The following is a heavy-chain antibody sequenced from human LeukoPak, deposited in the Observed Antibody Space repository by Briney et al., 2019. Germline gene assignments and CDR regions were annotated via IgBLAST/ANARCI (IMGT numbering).Heavy chain of an antibody. V-gene: IGHV5-51*01. J-gene: IGHJ5*02. CDR2: IYPGDSDI. CDR1: GYRFSSYW. D-gene: IGHD2-15*01. CDR3: ARQEYCSGGSCYTWFDP. Sequence: HGESLKISCKDSGYRFSSYWIAWVRQMPGKGLEYIEIIYPGDSDIRYSPSFQGQVTISADKSISTAYLQWSSLKASDTAMYYCARQEYCSGGSCYTWFDPWGQGTLVTVSS.